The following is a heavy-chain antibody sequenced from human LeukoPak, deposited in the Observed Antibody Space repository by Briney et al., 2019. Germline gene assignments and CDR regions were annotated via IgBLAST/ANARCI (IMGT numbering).Heavy chain of an antibody. V-gene: IGHV3-48*03. CDR3: ARGITMVRGLPNWFDT. J-gene: IGHJ5*02. CDR2: ISSVGSSI. CDR1: GFTFSNFE. Sequence: GGSLRLSCAAPGFTFSNFEMNWVRQAPGKGLEWVSYISSVGSSIYYTDSVKGRFTVSRDDAKNSLYLQMNSLRAEDTAVYYCARGITMVRGLPNWFDTWGQGTLVSVSS. D-gene: IGHD3-10*01.